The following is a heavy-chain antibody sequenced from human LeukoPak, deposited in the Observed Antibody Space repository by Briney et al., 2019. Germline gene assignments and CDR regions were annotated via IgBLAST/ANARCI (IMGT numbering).Heavy chain of an antibody. Sequence: SQTLSLTCTVSGGSISSCGYYWSWIPQHPGKGLEWIGYIYYSGSNYYNPSLKSRVTISVDTSKNQFSLKLSSVPAADTAVYYCARGGYSYGTNWFDPWGQGTLVTVSS. CDR1: GGSISSCGYY. CDR2: IYYSGSN. J-gene: IGHJ5*02. V-gene: IGHV4-31*03. D-gene: IGHD5-18*01. CDR3: ARGGYSYGTNWFDP.